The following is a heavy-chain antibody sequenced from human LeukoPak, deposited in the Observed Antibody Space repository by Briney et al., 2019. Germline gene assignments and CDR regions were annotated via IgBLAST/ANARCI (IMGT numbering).Heavy chain of an antibody. D-gene: IGHD3-10*01. CDR3: AEETTYYDSGPRYYFDY. CDR2: ISSSSSYI. V-gene: IGHV3-21*01. Sequence: KPGGSLRLSCAASGFTFSSYNMNWVRQAPGKGLEWVSSISSSSSYIYYADSLKGRFTISRDNARNSLFLQMNSLRAEDTAVYYCAEETTYYDSGPRYYFDYWGQGTLVTVSS. CDR1: GFTFSSYN. J-gene: IGHJ4*02.